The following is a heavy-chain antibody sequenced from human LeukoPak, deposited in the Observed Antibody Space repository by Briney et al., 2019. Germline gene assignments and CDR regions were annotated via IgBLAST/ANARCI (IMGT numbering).Heavy chain of an antibody. D-gene: IGHD3-16*01. V-gene: IGHV3-66*02. CDR2: IYSGGST. CDR3: ARAQGDYPFDY. J-gene: IGHJ4*02. Sequence: GGSLRLSCAASGFTFSSNYMSWVRQAPGKGLEWVSVIYSGGSTYYSDSVKGRFTISRDNSKNTLYLQMNSLTAEDTAVYYCARAQGDYPFDYWGQGTLVTVSS. CDR1: GFTFSSNY.